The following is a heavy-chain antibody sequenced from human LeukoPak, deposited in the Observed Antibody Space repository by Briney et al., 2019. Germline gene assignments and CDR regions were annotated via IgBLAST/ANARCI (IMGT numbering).Heavy chain of an antibody. CDR1: GFTFSNYE. D-gene: IGHD2-15*01. Sequence: GGTLRLSCAASGFTFSNYEMNWVRQAPGKGLEWISYTTSTGFTKYYADSVRGRFTISRDNAKDSLYLQMNSLRGEDTAVDYCARGFCSGGTCYFLIAFDYWGQGTLVTVPS. CDR3: ARGFCSGGTCYFLIAFDY. CDR2: TTSTGFTK. J-gene: IGHJ4*02. V-gene: IGHV3-48*03.